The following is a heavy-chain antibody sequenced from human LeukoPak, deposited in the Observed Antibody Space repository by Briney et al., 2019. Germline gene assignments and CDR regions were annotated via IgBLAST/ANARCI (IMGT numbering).Heavy chain of an antibody. V-gene: IGHV1-18*04. J-gene: IGHJ4*02. CDR3: ARDSSNCYDILTGYYFPLDY. CDR2: ISAYNGNT. Sequence: ASVKVTCQASGCTLTRYGLSWVRQAPAQRLEWMGWISAYNGNTNYAQKLQGRVTMTTDTSTSTAYMKLRSLRSDDTAVYYCARDSSNCYDILTGYYFPLDYWGQGTLVTVSS. CDR1: GCTLTRYG. D-gene: IGHD3-9*01.